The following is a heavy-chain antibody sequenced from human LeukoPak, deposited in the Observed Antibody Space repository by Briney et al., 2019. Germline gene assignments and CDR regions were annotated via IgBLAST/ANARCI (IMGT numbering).Heavy chain of an antibody. J-gene: IGHJ4*02. D-gene: IGHD1-26*01. CDR2: IYYSGST. Sequence: PSETLSLTCAVSGYSISSGYYWGWIRQPPGKGLEWIGYIYYSGSTNYNPSLKSRVTISLDTSRKQFSLKLSSVTAADTAVYYCARGYSGSYGRFDYWGQGTLVTVSS. CDR1: GYSISSGYY. V-gene: IGHV4-38-2*01. CDR3: ARGYSGSYGRFDY.